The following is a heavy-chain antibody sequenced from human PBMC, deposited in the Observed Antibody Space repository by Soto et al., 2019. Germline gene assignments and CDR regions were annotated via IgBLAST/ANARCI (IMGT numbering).Heavy chain of an antibody. J-gene: IGHJ5*02. CDR3: ARESSSWYGWFDP. V-gene: IGHV1-69*06. Sequence: QVQLVQSGAEVKKPGSSVKVSCKASRGTFSSYAISWVRQAPGQGLEWMGGIIPVIGTANYPQKFQGRVTITADKSTTTAYMELRSLRSEDTAVYYCARESSSWYGWFDPWGQGTLVTVSS. CDR1: RGTFSSYA. D-gene: IGHD6-13*01. CDR2: IIPVIGTA.